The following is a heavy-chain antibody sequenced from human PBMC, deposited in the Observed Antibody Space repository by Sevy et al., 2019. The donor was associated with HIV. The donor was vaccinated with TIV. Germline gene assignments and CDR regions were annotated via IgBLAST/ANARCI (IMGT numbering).Heavy chain of an antibody. D-gene: IGHD3-10*01. CDR2: IYYSGST. J-gene: IGHJ4*02. Sequence: SETLSLTCTVSGGSISSYYWSWIRQPPGKGLEWIGYIYYSGSTNYNPSLKSRVTISVDTSKNQFSLKLSSVTAADTAVYYCAREAKPMVRGVITYYFDYWGQGTLVTVSS. CDR3: AREAKPMVRGVITYYFDY. V-gene: IGHV4-59*01. CDR1: GGSISSYY.